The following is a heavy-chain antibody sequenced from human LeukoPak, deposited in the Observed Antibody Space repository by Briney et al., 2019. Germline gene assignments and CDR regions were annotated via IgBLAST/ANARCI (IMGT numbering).Heavy chain of an antibody. Sequence: GASVKVSCKASGYPFTRYGISWVRQAPGQGLERMGWINPDNGNTKYAQKFQGRVTMTTDTSTSTAHMELRSLRSDDTAVYYCATYYCSTTSCYPYFFDYWGQGTLVTVSS. D-gene: IGHD2-2*01. J-gene: IGHJ4*02. CDR3: ATYYCSTTSCYPYFFDY. CDR2: INPDNGNT. V-gene: IGHV1-18*01. CDR1: GYPFTRYG.